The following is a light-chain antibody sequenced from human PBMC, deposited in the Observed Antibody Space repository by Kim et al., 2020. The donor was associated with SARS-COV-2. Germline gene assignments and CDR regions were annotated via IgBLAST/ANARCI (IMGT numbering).Light chain of an antibody. J-gene: IGLJ2*01. V-gene: IGLV1-51*01. CDR1: SSNIGINF. CDR3: GTWDSSLSAGV. CDR2: DDN. Sequence: SVLTQPPSVSAAPGQKVTISCSGSSSNIGINFVCWYQQLPGTAPKLLIYDDNQRPSGIPDRFSGSKSDTSATLAISGLQTGDEADYYCGTWDSSLSAGVFGGGTQLTVL.